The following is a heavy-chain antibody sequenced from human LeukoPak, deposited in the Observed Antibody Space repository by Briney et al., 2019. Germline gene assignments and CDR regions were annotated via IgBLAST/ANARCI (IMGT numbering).Heavy chain of an antibody. CDR2: IYHSGST. Sequence: SGTLALTCAVSGGSISSSNWWSWVRQPPGKGLEWIGEIYHSGSTNYNPSLKSRVTISVDKSKNQFSLKLSSVTAADTAVYYRARKYYGSGSYAFDIWGQGTMVTVSS. CDR1: GGSISSSNW. J-gene: IGHJ3*02. D-gene: IGHD3-10*01. V-gene: IGHV4-4*02. CDR3: ARKYYGSGSYAFDI.